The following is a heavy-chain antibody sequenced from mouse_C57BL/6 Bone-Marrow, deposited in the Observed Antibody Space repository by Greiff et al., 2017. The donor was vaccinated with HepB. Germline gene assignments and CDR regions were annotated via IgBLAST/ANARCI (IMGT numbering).Heavy chain of an antibody. V-gene: IGHV5-9-1*02. Sequence: EVKVEESGEGLVKPGGSLKLSCAASGFTFSSYAMSWVRQTPEKRLEWVAYISSGGDYIYYADTVKGRFTISRDNARNTLYLQMSSLKSEDTAMYYCTRASAFITTVVPSYWGQGTLVTVSA. D-gene: IGHD1-1*01. CDR1: GFTFSSYA. J-gene: IGHJ3*01. CDR2: ISSGGDYI. CDR3: TRASAFITTVVPSY.